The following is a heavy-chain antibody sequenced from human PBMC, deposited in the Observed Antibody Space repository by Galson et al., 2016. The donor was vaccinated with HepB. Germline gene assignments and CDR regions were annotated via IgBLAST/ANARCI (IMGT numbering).Heavy chain of an antibody. V-gene: IGHV3-11*06. CDR2: ISISSSYT. Sequence: SLRLSCAASGFSFSDYYMSWIRQAPGKGLEWVSHISISSSYTNDADSVKGRFTISRDDAKNSLYLQMNSLRAEDTAVYYCARGDIVGAIFDYWGQGTLVTVSS. CDR3: ARGDIVGAIFDY. J-gene: IGHJ4*02. CDR1: GFSFSDYY. D-gene: IGHD1-26*01.